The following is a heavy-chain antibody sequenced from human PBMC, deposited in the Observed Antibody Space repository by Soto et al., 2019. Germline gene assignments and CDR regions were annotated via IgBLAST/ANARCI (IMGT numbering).Heavy chain of an antibody. J-gene: IGHJ5*02. V-gene: IGHV4-31*03. CDR2: IYYSGST. CDR1: GGSISSGAYY. Sequence: QVQLQESGPGLVKPSETLSLTCSVSGGSISSGAYYWNWIRQHPGKGLEWIGYIYYSGSTYYNPSVARRGTTSIDTSQAQSCLKLSAPTAADAAVYYSAGGAFSSRGAWFDPWGQGTLVTVSS. CDR3: AGGAFSSRGAWFDP. D-gene: IGHD6-13*01.